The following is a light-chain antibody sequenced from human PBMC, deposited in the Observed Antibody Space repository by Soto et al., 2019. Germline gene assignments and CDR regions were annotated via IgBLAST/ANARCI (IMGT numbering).Light chain of an antibody. CDR1: QSVSSY. CDR2: DAS. J-gene: IGKJ2*01. Sequence: EIVLTQSPATLSLSPGERATLSCRASQSVSSYLAWYQQKPGQAPRLLIYDASNRATGIPARFSGSGSGTDFTLTISSLEPEDSAVYYCQQRSNWPSGTFGQGTKLEIK. CDR3: QQRSNWPSGT. V-gene: IGKV3-11*01.